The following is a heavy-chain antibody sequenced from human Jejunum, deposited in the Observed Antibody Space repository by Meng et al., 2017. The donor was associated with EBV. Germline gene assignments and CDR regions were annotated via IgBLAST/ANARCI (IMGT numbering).Heavy chain of an antibody. CDR2: IYYSGST. CDR3: AGLRYSGYDRAFDY. J-gene: IGHJ4*02. D-gene: IGHD5-12*01. CDR1: GGSVNSGNVY. V-gene: IGHV4-61*01. Sequence: QLQLKGSGPGLVKPSETLSLTCTVSGGSVNSGNVYWSWIRQPPGKGLEWIGYIYYSGSTNYIPSLKSRVTISLDTSKNQFSLKLSSVTAADTAVYYCAGLRYSGYDRAFDYWGQGALVTVSS.